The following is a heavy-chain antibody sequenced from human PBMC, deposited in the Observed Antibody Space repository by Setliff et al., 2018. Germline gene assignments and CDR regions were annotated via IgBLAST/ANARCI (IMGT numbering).Heavy chain of an antibody. CDR3: GRDVFDFRTGQGGP. D-gene: IGHD3-3*01. Sequence: GGSLRLSCTVSGLTVSSGYFSWVRQAPGKGPECVSVIYSGGRTHYAESAKGRFTIFRDNAKNSLSLQMNGLRAEDTSVYYCGRDVFDFRTGQGGPWGQGTRVTVSS. J-gene: IGHJ5*02. CDR2: IYSGGRT. CDR1: GLTVSSGY. V-gene: IGHV3-53*01.